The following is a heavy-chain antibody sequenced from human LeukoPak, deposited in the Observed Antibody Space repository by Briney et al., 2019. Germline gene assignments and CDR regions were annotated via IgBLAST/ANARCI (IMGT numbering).Heavy chain of an antibody. D-gene: IGHD6-19*01. V-gene: IGHV4-59*01. CDR1: GGSISSYY. J-gene: IGHJ4*02. CDR3: AREGSSGWYGFDY. CDR2: IHYSGST. Sequence: SETLSLTCTVSGGSISSYYWSWIRQPPGKGLEWIGYIHYSGSTNYNPSLKSRVTISIDTSKNQYSLKLSSVTAADTAVYYCAREGSSGWYGFDYWGQGTLVTVSS.